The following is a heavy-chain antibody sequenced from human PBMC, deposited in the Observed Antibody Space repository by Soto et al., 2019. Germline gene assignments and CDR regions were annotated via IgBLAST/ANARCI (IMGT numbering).Heavy chain of an antibody. Sequence: EVQLVESGGGLVQPGGSLRLSCAASGFPFSSYWMSWVRQAPGKGLEWVATIKQDGTETYYLDSVKGRFTISRDNAKTSLYLQMNSLRAEDTAVYYCASYSYVSGSCSFDYWGQGTLVTVSS. J-gene: IGHJ4*02. CDR3: ASYSYVSGSCSFDY. CDR2: IKQDGTET. CDR1: GFPFSSYW. D-gene: IGHD3-10*01. V-gene: IGHV3-7*05.